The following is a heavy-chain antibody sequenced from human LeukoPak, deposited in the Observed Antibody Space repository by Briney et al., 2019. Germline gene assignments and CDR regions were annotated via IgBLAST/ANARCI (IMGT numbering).Heavy chain of an antibody. CDR3: ARNRVVGAPNFDY. Sequence: KSSVSLSLTFTVSGGSISSYYWTWIRQPPGKGLEWLGYICYSGSTNYNPSLKSRVTISLDTSKNQFSLRLTSVTAADTAVYYCARNRVVGAPNFDYWGQGTLVTVFS. D-gene: IGHD1-26*01. CDR2: ICYSGST. V-gene: IGHV4-59*13. J-gene: IGHJ4*02. CDR1: GGSISSYY.